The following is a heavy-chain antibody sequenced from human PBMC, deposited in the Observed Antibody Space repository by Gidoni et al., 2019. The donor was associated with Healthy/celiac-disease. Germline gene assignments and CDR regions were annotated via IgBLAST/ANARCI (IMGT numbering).Heavy chain of an antibody. CDR1: GFTFISYA. Sequence: ELQLLESGGGLVQPGGARRSSCSASGFTFISYAMGWVRQAPGKGLEWVSAISGSGGSTYYADSVKGRFTISRDNSKNTLYLQMNSLRAEDTAVYYCANLASSGWYTFDIWGQGPMVTVSS. V-gene: IGHV3-23*01. CDR3: ANLASSGWYTFDI. J-gene: IGHJ3*02. D-gene: IGHD6-19*01. CDR2: ISGSGGST.